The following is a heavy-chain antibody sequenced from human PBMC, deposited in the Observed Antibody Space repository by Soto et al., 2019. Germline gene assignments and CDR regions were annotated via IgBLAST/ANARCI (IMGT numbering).Heavy chain of an antibody. V-gene: IGHV1-8*01. CDR1: GYTFTSYD. CDR3: ARGQRGGYAFWSGLLKAFARVAFDI. CDR2: MNPNSGNT. J-gene: IGHJ3*02. Sequence: ASVKVSCKASGYTFTSYDINWVRQATGQGLEWMGWMNPNSGNTGYAQKFQGRVTMTRNTSISTAYMELSSLRSEDTAVYYCARGQRGGYAFWSGLLKAFARVAFDIWGQGTMVTVSS. D-gene: IGHD3-3*01.